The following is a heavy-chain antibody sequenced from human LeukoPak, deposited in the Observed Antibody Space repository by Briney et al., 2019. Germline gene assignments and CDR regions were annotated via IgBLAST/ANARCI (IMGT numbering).Heavy chain of an antibody. V-gene: IGHV4-34*01. D-gene: IGHD3-22*01. CDR3: ARESGGSSGSSDAFDI. J-gene: IGHJ3*02. Sequence: SETLSLTCAVYGGSFSGYYWSWIRQPPGKGLEWIGEINHSGSTNYNPSLKSRVTISVDTSKNQFSLKLSSVTAADTAVYYCARESGGSSGSSDAFDIWGQGTMVTVSS. CDR2: INHSGST. CDR1: GGSFSGYY.